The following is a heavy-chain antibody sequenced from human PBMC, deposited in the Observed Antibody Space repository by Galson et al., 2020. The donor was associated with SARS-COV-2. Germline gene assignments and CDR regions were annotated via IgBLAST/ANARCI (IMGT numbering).Heavy chain of an antibody. CDR1: GGSISSSSYY. V-gene: IGHV4-39*01. CDR3: ARTTIFGVVDRFDY. CDR2: IHYSGST. D-gene: IGHD3-3*01. J-gene: IGHJ4*02. Sequence: SETLSLTCTVSGGSISSSSYYWGWIRQPPGKGLEWIGSIHYSGSTYYNPSLKSRVTISVDTSKNQFSLKLSSVTAADTAVYYCARTTIFGVVDRFDYWGQGTLVTVSS.